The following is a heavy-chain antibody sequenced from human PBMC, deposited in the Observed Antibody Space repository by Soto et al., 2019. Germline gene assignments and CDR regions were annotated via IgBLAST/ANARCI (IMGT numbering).Heavy chain of an antibody. D-gene: IGHD3-22*01. CDR3: ARVAITMIVVVITRPDAFDI. V-gene: IGHV4-38-2*01. CDR2: IYHSGST. Sequence: SETLSLTCAVSGYSISSGYYWGWIRQPPGKGLEWIGSIYHSGSTYYNPSLKSRVTISVDTSKNQFSLKLSSVTAADTAMYYCARVAITMIVVVITRPDAFDIWGQGTMVTVSS. CDR1: GYSISSGYY. J-gene: IGHJ3*02.